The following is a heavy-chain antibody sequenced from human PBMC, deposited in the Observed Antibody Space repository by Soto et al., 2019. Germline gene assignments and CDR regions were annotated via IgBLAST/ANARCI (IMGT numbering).Heavy chain of an antibody. V-gene: IGHV3-9*01. CDR2: ISWNGGRI. CDR3: AKLGYCDRTLCFEHYYLGMDV. D-gene: IGHD2-15*01. Sequence: EMKLVESGGGLVRPGRSLRLSCEASGFSFGDYAMHWVRHAPGKGLEWVSTISWNGGRIGYADSVKGRFTISRENAKHTVYLPMNSLRPEDTALYYCAKLGYCDRTLCFEHYYLGMDVWGQGIRVTVSA. CDR1: GFSFGDYA. J-gene: IGHJ6*01.